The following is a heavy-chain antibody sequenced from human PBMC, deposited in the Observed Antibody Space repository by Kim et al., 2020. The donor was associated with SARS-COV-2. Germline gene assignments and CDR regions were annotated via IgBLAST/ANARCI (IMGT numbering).Heavy chain of an antibody. CDR3: ARRRSSGYPPGHGAFDI. CDR1: GGSFSGYY. Sequence: SETLSLTCAVYGGSFSGYYWSWIRQPPGKGLEWIGEINHSGSTNYNPSLKSRVTISVDTSKNQFSLKLSSVTAADTAVYYCARRRSSGYPPGHGAFDIWGQGTMVTVSS. V-gene: IGHV4-34*01. J-gene: IGHJ3*02. D-gene: IGHD3-22*01. CDR2: INHSGST.